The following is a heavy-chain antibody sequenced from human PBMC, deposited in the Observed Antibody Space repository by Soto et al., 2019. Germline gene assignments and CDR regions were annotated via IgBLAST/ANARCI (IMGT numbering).Heavy chain of an antibody. CDR2: SNWNGGST. V-gene: IGHV3-20*01. D-gene: IGHD3-10*01. CDR3: ARETLYTSGSVGASDI. Sequence: EVQLVESGGSVVRPGGSLRLSCAASGFTFDDYGLTWVRQAPGKGLEWLSASNWNGGSTAYADSVKGRFTISRDNAKNSLYLQMNSLRAEDTAVYHCARETLYTSGSVGASDIWGQGTMVTVSS. J-gene: IGHJ3*02. CDR1: GFTFDDYG.